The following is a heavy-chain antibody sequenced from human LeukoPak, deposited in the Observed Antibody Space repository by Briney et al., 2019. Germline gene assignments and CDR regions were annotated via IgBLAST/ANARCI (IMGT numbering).Heavy chain of an antibody. CDR1: GGSISSHY. D-gene: IGHD3-10*01. CDR2: IYYSGST. V-gene: IGHV4-59*11. CDR3: ARDFGPSLWFHFDY. J-gene: IGHJ4*02. Sequence: PSGTLSFTCTVSGGSISSHYWSWIRQPPGKGLEWIGYIYYSGSTNYNPSLKSRVTISVDTSKNQFSLKLSSVTAADTAVYYCARDFGPSLWFHFDYWGQGTLVTVSS.